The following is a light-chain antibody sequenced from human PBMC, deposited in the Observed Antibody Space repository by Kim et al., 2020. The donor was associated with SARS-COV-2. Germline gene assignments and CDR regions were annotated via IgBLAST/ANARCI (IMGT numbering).Light chain of an antibody. Sequence: SPGERAPLSCRASQSVNNNFLAWYQHRPGQAPRLLIYGASTRATGIPDRFSASGSGTDFTLTISRLEPEDFAVYYCQQYGSSPWTFGQGTKVDIK. CDR1: QSVNNNF. CDR3: QQYGSSPWT. CDR2: GAS. J-gene: IGKJ1*01. V-gene: IGKV3-20*01.